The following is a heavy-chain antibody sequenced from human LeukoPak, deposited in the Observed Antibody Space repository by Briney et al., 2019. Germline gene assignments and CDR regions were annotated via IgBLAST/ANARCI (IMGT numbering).Heavy chain of an antibody. D-gene: IGHD3-16*01. V-gene: IGHV3-23*01. CDR2: VSGNGGST. J-gene: IGHJ4*02. CDR3: ARDWGYPSPPSN. CDR1: GFTFSSYE. Sequence: GGSLRLSCAASGFTFSSYEMNWVRQAPGRGLEWVSSVSGNGGSTYYADSVKGRFTISRDNPRNTMYLQMNSLRAEDTAVYYCARDWGYPSPPSNWGQGTLVTVSS.